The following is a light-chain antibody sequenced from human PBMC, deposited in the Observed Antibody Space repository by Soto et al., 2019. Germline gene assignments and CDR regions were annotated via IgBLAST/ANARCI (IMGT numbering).Light chain of an antibody. CDR2: RNN. CDR3: AAWDDSLRGYV. Sequence: QSVLTQPPSASGTPGQRVTISCSGSSSNIGSNYVYWYQQLPGTAPKLLIYRNNQRPSGVPDRVSGSKSGTSASLAISGLRSEDEADYYCAAWDDSLRGYVFGTGTKVTVL. V-gene: IGLV1-47*01. CDR1: SSNIGSNY. J-gene: IGLJ1*01.